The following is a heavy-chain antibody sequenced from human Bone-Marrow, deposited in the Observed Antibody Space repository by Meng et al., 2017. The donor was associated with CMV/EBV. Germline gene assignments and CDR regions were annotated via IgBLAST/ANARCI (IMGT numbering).Heavy chain of an antibody. CDR3: ARATLRDLYGMDV. CDR1: GFSFSSYI. CDR2: ITPSGSHI. J-gene: IGHJ6*01. V-gene: IGHV3-21*01. Sequence: GGSLRLSCVASGFSFSSYIMCWVRQAPGKGLEWVSSITPSGSHIYYIDSVEGRFTISRDNAKNSLYLQMESLRAEDTALYYWARATLRDLYGMDVWGQGPTVTSYS.